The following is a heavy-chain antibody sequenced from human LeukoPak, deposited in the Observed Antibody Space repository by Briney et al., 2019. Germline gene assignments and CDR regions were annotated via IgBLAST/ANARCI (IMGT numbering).Heavy chain of an antibody. CDR2: IEQDGSEK. Sequence: GGSLRLSCAASGFTFSSYWMRWVRQAPGKGLEWVANIEQDGSEKYYVDSVKGRFTISRDKAKNSLFLQMNSLRAEDAAVYYCAREGGGLAFDIWGQGTMVTVSS. V-gene: IGHV3-7*01. CDR3: AREGGGLAFDI. D-gene: IGHD1-26*01. CDR1: GFTFSSYW. J-gene: IGHJ3*02.